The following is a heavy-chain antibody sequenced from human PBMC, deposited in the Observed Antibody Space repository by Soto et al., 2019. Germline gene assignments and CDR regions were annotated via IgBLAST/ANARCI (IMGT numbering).Heavy chain of an antibody. CDR2: IDYSGST. V-gene: IGHV4-59*01. CDR3: ARGMGPLEAWGQWYYFDY. Sequence: PSETLSLTGTVSGGSNSSYYLSWIRQPPRKRPEWIGYIDYSGSTNYNPSLKSRVTIAVDTCKNRFSPKLSSVGAGATAVHSCARGMGPLEAWGQWYYFDYSGQGARVTVSS. D-gene: IGHD2-8*01. CDR1: GGSNSSYY. J-gene: IGHJ4*02.